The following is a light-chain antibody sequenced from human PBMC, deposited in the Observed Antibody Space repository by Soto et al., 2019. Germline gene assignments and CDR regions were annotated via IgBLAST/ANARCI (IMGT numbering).Light chain of an antibody. V-gene: IGLV1-47*01. CDR1: SSNIGSNY. CDR2: RND. CDR3: AAWDDSLSDVV. Sequence: QSVLTQPPSASGTPGQRVTISCSGSSSNIGSNYVYWYQQLPGSAPKLLIYRNDQRPSGVPDRFSASKSGTAASLAISGRGSEDEADYHCAAWDDSLSDVVFGGGTKLTVL. J-gene: IGLJ2*01.